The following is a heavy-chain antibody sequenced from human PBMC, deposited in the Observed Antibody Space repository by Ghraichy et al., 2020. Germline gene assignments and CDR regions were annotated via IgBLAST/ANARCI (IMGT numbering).Heavy chain of an antibody. CDR1: GYPLNSYC. J-gene: IGHJ3*01. V-gene: IGHV7-4-1*02. CDR2: INTYTEQP. Sequence: ASVKVSCKASGYPLNSYCMHWVRQAPGQGLEWMGWINTYTEQPTYAQGFTGRFVFSLDTSVSTAYLQISSLKAEDTAVYYCASFHFHTESAFHVCGQGTMVTVSS. CDR3: ASFHFHTESAFHV.